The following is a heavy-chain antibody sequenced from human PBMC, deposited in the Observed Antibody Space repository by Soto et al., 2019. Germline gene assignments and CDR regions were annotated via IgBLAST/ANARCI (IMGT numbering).Heavy chain of an antibody. J-gene: IGHJ4*02. Sequence: ASVKVSCKASGGTFSNYVVNWVRQAPGQGLEWMGRIIPISGAANYAQKFQGRVTITADKSTSTSYMGLSSLRSEDTAVYYCARDMTRTVVPYFGFWGQGTLVTVSS. V-gene: IGHV1-69*06. D-gene: IGHD1-7*01. CDR2: IIPISGAA. CDR1: GGTFSNYV. CDR3: ARDMTRTVVPYFGF.